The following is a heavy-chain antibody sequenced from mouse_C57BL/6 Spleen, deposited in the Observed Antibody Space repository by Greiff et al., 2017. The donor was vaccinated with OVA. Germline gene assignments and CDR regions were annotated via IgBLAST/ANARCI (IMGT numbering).Heavy chain of an antibody. CDR1: GYTFTSYW. V-gene: IGHV1-61*01. J-gene: IGHJ2*01. Sequence: QVHVKQPGAELVRPGSSVKLSCKASGYTFTSYWMDWVKQRPGQGLEWIGNIYPSDSETHYNQKFKDKATLTVDKSSSTAYMQLSSLTSEDSAVYYCARQLGRYFDYWGQGTTLTVSS. CDR3: ARQLGRYFDY. D-gene: IGHD4-1*02. CDR2: IYPSDSET.